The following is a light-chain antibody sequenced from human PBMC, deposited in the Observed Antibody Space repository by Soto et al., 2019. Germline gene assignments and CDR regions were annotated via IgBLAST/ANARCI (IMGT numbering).Light chain of an antibody. CDR2: NTS. V-gene: IGLV7-43*01. J-gene: IGLJ3*02. CDR1: TGAVTSGYY. CDR3: LLYFGGSHV. Sequence: QAVVTQEPSLTVSPGGTVTLTCASSTGAVTSGYYPNWFQQRPGQAPRALIYNTSKKHPWTPARFSGSLLGGKAALTLSGVQPEDEAEYYCLLYFGGSHVFGGGTKLPVL.